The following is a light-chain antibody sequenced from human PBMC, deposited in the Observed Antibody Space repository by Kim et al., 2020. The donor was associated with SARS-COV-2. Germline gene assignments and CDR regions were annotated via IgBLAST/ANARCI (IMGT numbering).Light chain of an antibody. V-gene: IGKV3-20*01. J-gene: IGKJ1*01. CDR2: GTS. Sequence: EIVLTQSPGTLSLSPGERATLSCRASQSVSNMYLNWYQQKRGQAPRLLIYGTSSRATGIPDRFTGSGSGTDFSLTITRVEPEDFAVYYCQQYGSSPTWTFGQGTKVDIK. CDR3: QQYGSSPTWT. CDR1: QSVSNMY.